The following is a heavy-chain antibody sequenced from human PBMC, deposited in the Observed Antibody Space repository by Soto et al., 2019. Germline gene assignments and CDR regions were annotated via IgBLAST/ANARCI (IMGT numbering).Heavy chain of an antibody. D-gene: IGHD3-3*01. Sequence: HPGGSLRLSCADSGFTFSSYEMNWVRQAPRKGPEWLSYISSSGTTIYYADSVKGRFTVSRDNANNFLFLQMNSLRAEDTAIYYCARDWNFWTDYYRSDAFDLWGQGTMVTVSS. CDR3: ARDWNFWTDYYRSDAFDL. V-gene: IGHV3-48*03. J-gene: IGHJ3*01. CDR1: GFTFSSYE. CDR2: ISSSGTTI.